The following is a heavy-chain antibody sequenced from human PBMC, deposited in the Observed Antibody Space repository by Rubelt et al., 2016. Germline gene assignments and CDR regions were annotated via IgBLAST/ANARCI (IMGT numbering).Heavy chain of an antibody. CDR1: GFHFSDYS. CDR3: ARDRQWALDY. J-gene: IGHJ4*02. D-gene: IGHD1-26*01. V-gene: IGHV3-21*05. Sequence: EVHLVESGGGLVKPGGSLRISCAASGFHFSDYSMNWVRQAPGKGLEWGSYIRVNEGGPYSADSVTGRFAISTDKAKNSLDLRMDSLKDEDTAVYYCARDRQWALDYWGQGTLVTVSS. CDR2: IRVNEGGP.